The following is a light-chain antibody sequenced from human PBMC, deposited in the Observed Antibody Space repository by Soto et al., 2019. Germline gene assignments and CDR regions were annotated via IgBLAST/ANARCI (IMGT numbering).Light chain of an antibody. CDR2: GAS. Sequence: EIVLTQSPGTLSLSPGERATLSCRASQSVSNYLAWYQRKPGQAPRLLIYGASSRATGIPNRFSGSGSGTDFTLTISRLEPEDCAVYYCHQYGGSPQTFGQGTKVEIK. CDR1: QSVSNY. V-gene: IGKV3-20*01. J-gene: IGKJ1*01. CDR3: HQYGGSPQT.